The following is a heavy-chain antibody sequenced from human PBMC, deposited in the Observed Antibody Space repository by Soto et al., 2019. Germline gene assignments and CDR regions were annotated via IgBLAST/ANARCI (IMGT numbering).Heavy chain of an antibody. Sequence: QVQLQESGPGLVKPSQTLSLTCTVSGGSISSGGYYWSWIRQHPGNGLEWIGYIYYSGSTYYNPSLKSLVTTSVDTSKNQFSLKLSSVTAADTAVYYCASQKYYSSGTAVDVWGQGTTVTVSS. CDR2: IYYSGST. J-gene: IGHJ6*02. CDR1: GGSISSGGYY. V-gene: IGHV4-31*01. D-gene: IGHD3-22*01. CDR3: ASQKYYSSGTAVDV.